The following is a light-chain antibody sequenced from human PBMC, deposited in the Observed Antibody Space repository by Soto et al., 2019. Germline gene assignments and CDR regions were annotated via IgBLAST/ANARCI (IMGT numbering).Light chain of an antibody. CDR3: SSYASSSTLV. CDR2: EVS. V-gene: IGLV2-14*01. CDR1: SSDVGFYDY. J-gene: IGLJ2*01. Sequence: QSALTQPASVSGSPGQSINISCTGTSSDVGFYDYVSWYQQHPGKAPKLMIYEVSYRPSGVSNRFSGSKSGNTASLTISGLQAEDEADYYCSSYASSSTLVFGGRTKVTVL.